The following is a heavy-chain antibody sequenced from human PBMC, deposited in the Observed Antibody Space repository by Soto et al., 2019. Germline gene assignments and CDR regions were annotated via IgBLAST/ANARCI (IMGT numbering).Heavy chain of an antibody. Sequence: EVQLVASGGDLVQPGGSLRLSCAASGFTVSSNYMTWVRQAPGKGLEWVSVLYSAGTTFYADSVKDRFTFSRDNSKNTLYLQMNSLRAEDTAVYYCAKGAGNPFPLDYWGQGTLVTVSS. CDR3: AKGAGNPFPLDY. CDR2: LYSAGTT. J-gene: IGHJ4*02. CDR1: GFTVSSNY. D-gene: IGHD6-19*01. V-gene: IGHV3-66*01.